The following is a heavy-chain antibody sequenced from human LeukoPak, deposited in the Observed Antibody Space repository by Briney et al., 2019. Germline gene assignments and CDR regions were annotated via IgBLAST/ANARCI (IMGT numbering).Heavy chain of an antibody. J-gene: IGHJ4*02. CDR1: GFTFSDAW. CDR2: IKTKTDGGTT. D-gene: IGHD1-1*01. CDR3: VTRVKSTGDY. Sequence: GGSLRLSCAASGFTFSDAWMTWVRQAPGKGLEWIGRIKTKTDGGTTEYAAPVKGRFTISRDDSKNTVYLQMNSLKTEDTALYYCVTRVKSTGDYWGQGTLVTVSS. V-gene: IGHV3-15*01.